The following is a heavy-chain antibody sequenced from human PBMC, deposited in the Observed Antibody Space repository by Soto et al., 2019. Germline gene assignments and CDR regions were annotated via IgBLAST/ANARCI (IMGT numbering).Heavy chain of an antibody. CDR2: IYYSGST. Sequence: QVQLQESSPGLVKPSQTLSLTCTVSGGSISSGGYYWSWIRQHPGKGLEWIGYIYYSGSTYYNPSLKSRVTISVDTSKNQFSLKLSSVTAADTAVYYCARRIAAAAYYYYYGMDVWGQGTTVTVSS. V-gene: IGHV4-31*03. D-gene: IGHD6-13*01. CDR3: ARRIAAAAYYYYYGMDV. J-gene: IGHJ6*02. CDR1: GGSISSGGYY.